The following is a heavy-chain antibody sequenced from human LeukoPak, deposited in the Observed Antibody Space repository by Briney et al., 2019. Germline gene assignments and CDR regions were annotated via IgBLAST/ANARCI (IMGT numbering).Heavy chain of an antibody. CDR3: ARGSPLKYCSGGSCLLY. D-gene: IGHD2-15*01. Sequence: SQTLSLTCTVSGGSMSSGSYYGRWIRQPAGNGLEWIGPIHTRGSTSYNPSLKSRVIISVDSPKNQFSLKLSSVTAADTAVYYCARGSPLKYCSGGSCLLYWGQGTLVSVSS. CDR1: GGSMSSGSYY. J-gene: IGHJ4*02. V-gene: IGHV4-61*02. CDR2: IHTRGST.